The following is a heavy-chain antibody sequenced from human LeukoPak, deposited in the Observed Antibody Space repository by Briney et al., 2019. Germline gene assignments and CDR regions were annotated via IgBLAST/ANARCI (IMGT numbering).Heavy chain of an antibody. V-gene: IGHV1-46*01. CDR1: GYTFTSYY. Sequence: PKASVKVSCKASGYTFTSYYMHWVRQAPGQGLEWIGIINPSGGSTSYAQKFQGRVTMTRDTSTSTVYMELSSLRSEDTAVYYCARDVPYSSGWSYYYYYGMDVWGQGTTVTVSS. J-gene: IGHJ6*02. CDR2: INPSGGST. D-gene: IGHD6-19*01. CDR3: ARDVPYSSGWSYYYYYGMDV.